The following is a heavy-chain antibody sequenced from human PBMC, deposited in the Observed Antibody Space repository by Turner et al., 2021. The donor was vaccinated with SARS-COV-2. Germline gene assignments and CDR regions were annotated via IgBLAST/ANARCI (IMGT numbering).Heavy chain of an antibody. D-gene: IGHD6-13*01. CDR2: IYYSGST. V-gene: IGHV4-39*01. CDR1: GGSINTSPYD. CDR3: ASRRGGSAAYNP. Sequence: QLQLQESGPGLVKPSETLSVTCTVSGGSINTSPYDWGWIRQPPGKGLEWIGNIYYSGSTYYNPSLKSRIIISIDTSKNQFSLQVTSVTAADTAIYYCASRRGGSAAYNPWGQGTLVTVSS. J-gene: IGHJ5*02.